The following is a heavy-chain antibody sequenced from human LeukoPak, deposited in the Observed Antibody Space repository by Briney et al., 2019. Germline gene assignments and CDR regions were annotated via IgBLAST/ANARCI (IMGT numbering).Heavy chain of an antibody. CDR1: GFTFSSYE. CDR2: ITSSSMYI. V-gene: IGHV3-21*01. Sequence: GGSLRLSCAASGFTFSSYEMNWVRQAPGKGREGVSSITSSSMYIYYADSVKGRFTISRDNAKNSLSLQMNSLRAEDTAVCYCARDPYNGNYGDSYYYFMDAWGKGTTVTISS. D-gene: IGHD1-26*01. J-gene: IGHJ6*03. CDR3: ARDPYNGNYGDSYYYFMDA.